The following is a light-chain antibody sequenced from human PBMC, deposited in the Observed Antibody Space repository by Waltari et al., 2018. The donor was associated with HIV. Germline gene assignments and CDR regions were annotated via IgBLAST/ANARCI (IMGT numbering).Light chain of an antibody. V-gene: IGLV2-18*02. CDR3: SSYTSSATYV. CDR1: SNDVGVYNR. Sequence: QSALTQPPSVSGSPGQSVTISCTGTSNDVGVYNRVSWYQQSPGTAPKLILYEVSNRPSGVPDRFSGSKTGNTASLTISGLQAEDEADYYCSSYTSSATYVFGTGTKVTVL. J-gene: IGLJ1*01. CDR2: EVS.